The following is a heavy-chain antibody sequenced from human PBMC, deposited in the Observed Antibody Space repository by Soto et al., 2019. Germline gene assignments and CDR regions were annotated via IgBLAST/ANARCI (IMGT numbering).Heavy chain of an antibody. CDR2: ISGSGGST. Sequence: PGGSLRLSCAASGFTFSSYAMSWVRQAPGKGLEWVSAISGSGGSTYYADSVKGRFTISRDNSKNTLYLQMKSLRAEGTAVYYCAKVMSDILTVYWKIPYYSCGTDVWGQGTTVTV. CDR1: GFTFSSYA. CDR3: AKVMSDILTVYWKIPYYSCGTDV. V-gene: IGHV3-23*01. D-gene: IGHD3-9*01. J-gene: IGHJ6*02.